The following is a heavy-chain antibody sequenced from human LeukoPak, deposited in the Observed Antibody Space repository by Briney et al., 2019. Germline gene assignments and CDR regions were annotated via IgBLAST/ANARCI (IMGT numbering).Heavy chain of an antibody. V-gene: IGHV4-39*07. CDR3: ARTKKTYYYGSGSYWHFDY. CDR2: IYYSGST. CDR1: GGSISSSSYY. Sequence: SETLSLTCTVSGGSISSSSYYWGWIRQPPGKGLEWIGSIYYSGSTNYNPSLKSRVTISVDTSKNQFSLKLSSVTAADTAVYYCARTKKTYYYGSGSYWHFDYWGQGTLVTVSS. J-gene: IGHJ4*02. D-gene: IGHD3-10*01.